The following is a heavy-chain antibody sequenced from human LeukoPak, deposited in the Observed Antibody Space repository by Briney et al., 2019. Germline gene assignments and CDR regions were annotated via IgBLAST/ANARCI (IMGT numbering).Heavy chain of an antibody. CDR3: ARRNVDTVMVTNWFDP. CDR2: IYPGDSDT. D-gene: IGHD5-18*01. J-gene: IGHJ5*02. V-gene: IGHV5-51*01. Sequence: GESLKISCKGSGYSFTSYWIGWVRQMPGKGLEWMGIIYPGDSDTRYSPSFQGQVTISADKSISTAYLQWSSLKASDTAMYYCARRNVDTVMVTNWFDPWGQGTLVTVSS. CDR1: GYSFTSYW.